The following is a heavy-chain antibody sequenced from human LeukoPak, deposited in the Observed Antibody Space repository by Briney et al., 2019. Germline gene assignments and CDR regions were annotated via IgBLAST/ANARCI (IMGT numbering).Heavy chain of an antibody. J-gene: IGHJ4*02. CDR2: IYPGDSYT. D-gene: IGHD3-10*01. Sequence: VESLNISCKSSEYSFTSYWIGSVRQMPGKGLEWMGIIYPGDSYTRHRPSYQGQVTISADKSITTAYLQWSSVKASDTAMYYCARRAGTGSGSYYTGMFDYWGQGTLVTVSS. CDR1: EYSFTSYW. V-gene: IGHV5-51*01. CDR3: ARRAGTGSGSYYTGMFDY.